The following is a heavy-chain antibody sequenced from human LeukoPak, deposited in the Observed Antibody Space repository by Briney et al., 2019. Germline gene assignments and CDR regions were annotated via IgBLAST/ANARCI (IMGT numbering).Heavy chain of an antibody. V-gene: IGHV1-18*01. CDR2: IHTYNGHT. CDR3: ARDQYYDSKGWFDP. D-gene: IGHD3-22*01. J-gene: IGHJ5*02. CDR1: GGTFSSYA. Sequence: ASVKVSCKASGGTFSSYAISWVRQAPGQGLEWMGWIHTYNGHTNYAQKFQGRVTMTTDTSTSTAYMELRSLRSDDTAVYYCARDQYYDSKGWFDPWGQGTLVTVSS.